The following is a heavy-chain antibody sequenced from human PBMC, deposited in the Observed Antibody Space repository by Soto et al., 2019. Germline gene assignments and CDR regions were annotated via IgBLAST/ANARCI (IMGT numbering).Heavy chain of an antibody. D-gene: IGHD2-21*01. CDR1: GFTFSSYS. CDR2: VVGSVT. Sequence: PVGSLRLSCAASGFTFSSYSMNWVRQAPGKGLEWVSFVVGSVTYYADSVKGRFTISRDNAKNSLFLQMNSLRVEDAAVYYCVRDHLWAFDHWGQGALVTVSS. J-gene: IGHJ4*02. CDR3: VRDHLWAFDH. V-gene: IGHV3-48*01.